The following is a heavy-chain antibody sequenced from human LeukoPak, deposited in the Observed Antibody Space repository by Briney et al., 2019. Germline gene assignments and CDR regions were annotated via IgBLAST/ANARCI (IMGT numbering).Heavy chain of an antibody. V-gene: IGHV4-59*01. Sequence: PSETLSLTCTVSGGSISSDYWSWIRQPPGKGLEWIGYIYYSGSTNYNPSLKSRVTISVDTSKNQFSLKLSSVTAADTAVYYCARESHSSSLDYWGQGTLVTVSS. D-gene: IGHD6-13*01. CDR1: GGSISSDY. CDR3: ARESHSSSLDY. CDR2: IYYSGST. J-gene: IGHJ4*02.